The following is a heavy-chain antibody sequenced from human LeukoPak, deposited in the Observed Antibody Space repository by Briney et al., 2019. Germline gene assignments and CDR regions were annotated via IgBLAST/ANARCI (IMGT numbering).Heavy chain of an antibody. D-gene: IGHD6-19*01. Sequence: ASVKVSCKASGYTFTSNGISWVRQAPGQGLEWMGWISINRGNTNYAQKFQGRVSMTTDTSTSTAYMELRGLRSDDTAMYYCARDVGITVADSFDPWGQGTLVTVSS. V-gene: IGHV1-18*01. CDR3: ARDVGITVADSFDP. J-gene: IGHJ5*02. CDR1: GYTFTSNG. CDR2: ISINRGNT.